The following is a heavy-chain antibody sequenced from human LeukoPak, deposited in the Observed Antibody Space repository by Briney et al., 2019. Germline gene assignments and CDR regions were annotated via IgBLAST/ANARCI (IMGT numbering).Heavy chain of an antibody. CDR3: ARDEPTGTTDAFDI. Sequence: SETLSLTCTVSGGSISSYYWSWIRQSPGKGLEWIGYISYSGSTNYNPSLKSRVTISVDTSKNHFSLRLSSVTAADTAVYYCARDEPTGTTDAFDIWGQGTMVTVSS. V-gene: IGHV4-59*01. J-gene: IGHJ3*02. CDR1: GGSISSYY. D-gene: IGHD1-1*01. CDR2: ISYSGST.